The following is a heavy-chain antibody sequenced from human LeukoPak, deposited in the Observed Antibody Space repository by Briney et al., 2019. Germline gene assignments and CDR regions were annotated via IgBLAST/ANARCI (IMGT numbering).Heavy chain of an antibody. CDR2: INPNSGGT. V-gene: IGHV1-2*02. J-gene: IGHJ4*02. D-gene: IGHD3-22*01. Sequence: ASVKVSCKASGYTFTGYYMHWVRQAPGQELEWMGWINPNSGGTNYAQKFQGRVTMTRDTSISTAYMELSRLRSDDTAVYYCAKEAIKDNSSGFCDKWGQGTQVTVSS. CDR1: GYTFTGYY. CDR3: AKEAIKDNSSGFCDK.